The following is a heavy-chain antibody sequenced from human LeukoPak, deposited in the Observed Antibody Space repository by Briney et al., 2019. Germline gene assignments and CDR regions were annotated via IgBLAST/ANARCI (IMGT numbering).Heavy chain of an antibody. J-gene: IGHJ4*02. V-gene: IGHV4-61*02. CDR1: SGSISSGSYY. CDR2: IYTNGGA. Sequence: PSETLSLTCTVSSGSISSGSYYWSWIRQPAGKGLEWIGRIYTNGGASYNPSLKSRVTISIDASKNQFSLKLSSVTAADTAVYYCAREPPGYWGQGILVTVSS. CDR3: AREPPGY.